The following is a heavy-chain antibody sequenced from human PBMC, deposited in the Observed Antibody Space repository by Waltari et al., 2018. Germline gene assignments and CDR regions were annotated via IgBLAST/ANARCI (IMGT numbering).Heavy chain of an antibody. Sequence: EVQLLESGGGLVQPGGSLRLSCAASGLLVSNYAMSWVRQAPGKGLEWVSAISGSGDNTYYADSVKGRFTISRDNSKNTLYLQMNSLRAEDKAVYYCSKDADDSDYGLFDYWGQGTLVTVSS. CDR3: SKDADDSDYGLFDY. D-gene: IGHD4-17*01. V-gene: IGHV3-23*01. J-gene: IGHJ4*02. CDR1: GLLVSNYA. CDR2: ISGSGDNT.